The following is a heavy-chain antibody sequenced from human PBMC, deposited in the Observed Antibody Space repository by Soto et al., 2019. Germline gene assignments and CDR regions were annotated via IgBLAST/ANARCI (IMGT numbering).Heavy chain of an antibody. V-gene: IGHV5-10-1*01. J-gene: IGHJ4*02. CDR1: GYNFTAYW. CDR2: IAPTDSYT. CDR3: ATHRSNFMGFDY. Sequence: GESLKISCSISGYNFTAYWITWVRQMPGRGLEWMGRIAPTDSYTKYSPSFQGHVTISVDRSTTTAYLQWSSLKASDTAMYYCATHRSNFMGFDYWGQGTQVTVSS. D-gene: IGHD1-26*01.